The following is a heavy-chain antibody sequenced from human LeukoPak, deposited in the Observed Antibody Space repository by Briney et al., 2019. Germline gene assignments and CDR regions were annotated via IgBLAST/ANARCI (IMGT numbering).Heavy chain of an antibody. Sequence: GGSLRLSCTASGFTFGDYAMSWVRQAPGKGLEWVGFIRRKAHGGTTEYDASVKGRFSSSRDDSKSIAYLQMNSLKTEDTAVYFCTRVTYYYDNSGYFHFDSWGQGSLVTVSS. V-gene: IGHV3-49*04. J-gene: IGHJ4*02. CDR2: IRRKAHGGTT. CDR1: GFTFGDYA. D-gene: IGHD3-22*01. CDR3: TRVTYYYDNSGYFHFDS.